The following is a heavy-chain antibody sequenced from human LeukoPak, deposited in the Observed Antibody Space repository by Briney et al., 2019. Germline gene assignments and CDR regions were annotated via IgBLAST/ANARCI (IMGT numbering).Heavy chain of an antibody. Sequence: GESLKISCKGSGYSFTSYWISWVRQMPGKGLEWMGIIYPGDSDTRYSPSFQGQVTISADKSISTAYLQWSSLKASDTAMYYCARPVGTVAAQYDAFDIWGQGTMVTVSS. CDR2: IYPGDSDT. CDR1: GYSFTSYW. V-gene: IGHV5-51*01. J-gene: IGHJ3*02. CDR3: ARPVGTVAAQYDAFDI. D-gene: IGHD6-19*01.